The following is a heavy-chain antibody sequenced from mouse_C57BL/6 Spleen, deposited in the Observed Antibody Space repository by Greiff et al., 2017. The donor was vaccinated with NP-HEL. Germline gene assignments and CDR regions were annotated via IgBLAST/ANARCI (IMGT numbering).Heavy chain of an antibody. Sequence: EVQLVESEGGLVQPGSSMKLSCTASGFTFSDYYMAWVRQVPEKGLEWVANINYDGSSTYYLDSLKSRFIISRDNAKNILYLQMSSLKSEDTATYYCARTVVASGAMDYWGQGTSVTVSS. CDR1: GFTFSDYY. CDR3: ARTVVASGAMDY. D-gene: IGHD1-1*01. CDR2: INYDGSST. V-gene: IGHV5-16*01. J-gene: IGHJ4*01.